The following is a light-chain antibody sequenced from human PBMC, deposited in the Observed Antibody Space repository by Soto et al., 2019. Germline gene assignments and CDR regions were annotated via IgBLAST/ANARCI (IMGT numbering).Light chain of an antibody. CDR1: QSVLYSSNNKNY. V-gene: IGKV4-1*01. Sequence: DSVMTQSPDSLAVSLGERATINCKSSQSVLYSSNNKNYLAWYQQKPGQPPKLLIYWASTRESGVPDRFSGSGSGTDFTLTISSLQAEDVAVYYCQQYFSTPFTLGPGTKVDIK. J-gene: IGKJ3*01. CDR3: QQYFSTPFT. CDR2: WAS.